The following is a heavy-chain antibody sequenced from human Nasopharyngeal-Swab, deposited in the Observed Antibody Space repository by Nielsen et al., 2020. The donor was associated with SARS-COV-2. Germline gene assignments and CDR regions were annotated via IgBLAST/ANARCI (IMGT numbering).Heavy chain of an antibody. J-gene: IGHJ4*02. Sequence: WIRQPPGKGLEWIGEINHSGSTNYNPSLKSRVTISVDTSKNQFSLKLSSVTAADTAVYYCARIEDCSSTSCYDYFDYWGQGILVTVSS. V-gene: IGHV4-34*01. CDR2: INHSGST. CDR3: ARIEDCSSTSCYDYFDY. D-gene: IGHD2-2*01.